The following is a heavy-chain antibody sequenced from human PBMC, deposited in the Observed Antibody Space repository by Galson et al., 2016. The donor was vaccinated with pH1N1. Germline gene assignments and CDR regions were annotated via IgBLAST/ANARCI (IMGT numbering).Heavy chain of an antibody. CDR2: IIGMFGTT. Sequence: SVKVSCKASGAPFSSYAISWLRQAPGQGLEWMGGIIGMFGTTHYAQKFQGRLTIIADESTSTAYMELSRLRSEDTAVYFCAMPDCNNGFAFSVWGQGTVVTVSS. CDR1: GAPFSSYA. V-gene: IGHV1-69*13. D-gene: IGHD2-8*01. CDR3: AMPDCNNGFAFSV. J-gene: IGHJ3*01.